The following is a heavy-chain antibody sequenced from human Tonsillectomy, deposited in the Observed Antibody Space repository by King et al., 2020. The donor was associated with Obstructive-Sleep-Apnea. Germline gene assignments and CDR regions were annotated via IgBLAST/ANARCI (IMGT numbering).Heavy chain of an antibody. CDR3: AREVRYFDY. CDR1: GFTFSSYA. CDR2: ISYDGSNK. V-gene: IGHV3-30-3*01. J-gene: IGHJ4*02. Sequence: VQLVESGGGVVQPGRSLRLSCAASGFTFSSYAIHWVRQAPGKGLEWVADISYDGSNKYYADSVKGRFTISRDNSKNTLYLQMNSLRAEDTAVYYCAREVRYFDYWGQGTLVTVSS. D-gene: IGHD3-22*01.